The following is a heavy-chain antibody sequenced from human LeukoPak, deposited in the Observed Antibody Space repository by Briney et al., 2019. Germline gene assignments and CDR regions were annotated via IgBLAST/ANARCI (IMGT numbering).Heavy chain of an antibody. CDR1: GGSFSGYY. D-gene: IGHD6-19*01. V-gene: IGHV4-34*01. Sequence: SETLSLTCAVYGGSFSGYYWSWIRQPPGKGLEWIGEINHSGSTNYNPSFKSRVTISVDTPKNQFSLKLSSVTAADTAVYYCARGPEREPGIAVAYFDYWGQGTLVTVSS. J-gene: IGHJ4*02. CDR2: INHSGST. CDR3: ARGPEREPGIAVAYFDY.